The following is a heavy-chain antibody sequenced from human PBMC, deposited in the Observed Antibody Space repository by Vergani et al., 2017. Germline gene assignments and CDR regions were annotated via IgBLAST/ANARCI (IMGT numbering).Heavy chain of an antibody. Sequence: EVQLVESGGGLVQPGRSLRLSCTASGFTFGDYAMSWFRQAPGKGLEWVGFIRSKAYGGTTEYAASVKGRFTISRDDSKSIAYLQMNSLKTEDTAVYYCTREYLYGSGSYDHLYYYYYGMDVWGQGTTVTVSS. D-gene: IGHD3-10*01. CDR1: GFTFGDYA. J-gene: IGHJ6*02. CDR2: IRSKAYGGTT. CDR3: TREYLYGSGSYDHLYYYYYGMDV. V-gene: IGHV3-49*03.